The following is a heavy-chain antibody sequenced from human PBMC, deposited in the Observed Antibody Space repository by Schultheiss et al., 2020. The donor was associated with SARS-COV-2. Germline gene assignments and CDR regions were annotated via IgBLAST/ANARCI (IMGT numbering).Heavy chain of an antibody. V-gene: IGHV4-4*07. J-gene: IGHJ6*02. CDR2: IYTSGST. CDR3: ARDAGLTPTGGRGMDV. Sequence: SETLSLTCTVSGGSISSYYWSWIRQPAGKGLEWIGRIYTSGSTNYNPSLKGRLTISIDPSKRQFSLKLSSVTAADTAMYFCARDAGLTPTGGRGMDVWGQGTTVTVSS. D-gene: IGHD3-16*01. CDR1: GGSISSYY.